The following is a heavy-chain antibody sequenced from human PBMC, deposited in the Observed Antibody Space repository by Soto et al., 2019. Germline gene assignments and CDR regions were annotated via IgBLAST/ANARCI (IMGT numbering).Heavy chain of an antibody. CDR2: IYYTGTT. CDR3: ARRDGFDAPYFDY. D-gene: IGHD5-12*01. J-gene: IGHJ4*02. CDR1: GGSISSGGYS. V-gene: IGHV4-31*11. Sequence: SETLSLTCAVSGGSISSGGYSWSWIRQPPEKGLEWIGYIYYTGTTYYNPSLKSRIIISVDTSKNQFSLKLGSVTAADTAVYYCARRDGFDAPYFDYWGQGLLVTVSS.